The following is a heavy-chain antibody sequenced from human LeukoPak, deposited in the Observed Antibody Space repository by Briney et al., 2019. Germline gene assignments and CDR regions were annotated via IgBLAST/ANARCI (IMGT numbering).Heavy chain of an antibody. CDR2: INAGNGNT. CDR3: ARGPYSNYWFDP. V-gene: IGHV1-3*01. J-gene: IGHJ5*02. CDR1: GYTFTSYA. Sequence: ASVKVSCKTPGYTFTSYAMHWVRLAPGQRLEWMGWINAGNGNTKYSQKFQDRVTITRDTSASTAYMELSSLRSEDTAVYFCARGPYSNYWFDPWGQGTLVTVSS. D-gene: IGHD4-11*01.